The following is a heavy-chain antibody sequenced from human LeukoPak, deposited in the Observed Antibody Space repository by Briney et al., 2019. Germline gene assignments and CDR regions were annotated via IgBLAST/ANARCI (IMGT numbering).Heavy chain of an antibody. Sequence: GGSLRLSCAASGFTFDDYAMHWVRQAPGKGLEWVSLISWDGGSTYYADSVKGRFTISRDNSKNSLYLQMNSLRAEDTALYYCAKGGGDYDSSGYSEYYFDYWGQGTLVTVSS. J-gene: IGHJ4*02. CDR3: AKGGGDYDSSGYSEYYFDY. CDR2: ISWDGGST. D-gene: IGHD3-22*01. CDR1: GFTFDDYA. V-gene: IGHV3-43D*03.